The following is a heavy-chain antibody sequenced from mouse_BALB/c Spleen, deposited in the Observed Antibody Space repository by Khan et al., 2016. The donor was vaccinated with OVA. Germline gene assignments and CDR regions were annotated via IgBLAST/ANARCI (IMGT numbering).Heavy chain of an antibody. CDR2: IGYSGST. Sequence: EVQLQESGPGLVKPSQSLSLTCTVTGYSITSDYAWNWIRQFPGNKLEWMGYIGYSGSTSYNPSLKSRISITRDTSKNQFFLRLNSETNEDTATDYCARLGPGFAYWGQGTLVTVSA. J-gene: IGHJ3*01. CDR1: GYSITSDYA. CDR3: ARLGPGFAY. D-gene: IGHD4-1*01. V-gene: IGHV3-2*02.